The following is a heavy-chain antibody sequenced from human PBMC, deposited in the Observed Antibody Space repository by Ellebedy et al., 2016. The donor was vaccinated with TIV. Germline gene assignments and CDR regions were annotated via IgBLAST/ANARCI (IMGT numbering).Heavy chain of an antibody. J-gene: IGHJ6*03. CDR2: MNPHSGNT. V-gene: IGHV1-8*01. D-gene: IGHD6-19*01. Sequence: ASVKVSXXASGYTFTTYDINWVRQATGQGLEWMGWMNPHSGNTGSAQKFQGRVTMTRNTSISTAYMELSSLRSEDTAVYYCARAPFKGSSGWYNPTYYYYHMDVWGSGTTVTVSS. CDR1: GYTFTTYD. CDR3: ARAPFKGSSGWYNPTYYYYHMDV.